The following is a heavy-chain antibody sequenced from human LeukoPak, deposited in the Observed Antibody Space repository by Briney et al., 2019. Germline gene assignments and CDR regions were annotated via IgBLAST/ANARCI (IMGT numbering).Heavy chain of an antibody. J-gene: IGHJ4*02. CDR1: GFTFSSYA. CDR2: IGGSGGST. D-gene: IGHD3-22*01. CDR3: AKGRDRITMIVVVITPPPFDY. V-gene: IGHV3-23*01. Sequence: GGSLRLSCAASGFTFSSYAMSWVRQAPGKGLEWVSAIGGSGGSTYYADSVKGRFTISRDNSKNTLYLLMNSLRAEDTAVYYCAKGRDRITMIVVVITPPPFDYWGQGTLVTVSS.